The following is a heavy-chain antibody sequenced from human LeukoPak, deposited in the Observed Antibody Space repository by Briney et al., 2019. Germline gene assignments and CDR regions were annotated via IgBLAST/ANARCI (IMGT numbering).Heavy chain of an antibody. CDR2: ISNDGKYI. D-gene: IGHD1-1*01. Sequence: GGSLRLSCAASGFTFSSYSMNWVRQAPGKGLEWVSSISNDGKYIYYADSVKGRFTISRDNAKSSLYLQMNSLRAEDTAVYYCARGPPNSMDVWGQGTTVTVSS. V-gene: IGHV3-21*01. CDR3: ARGPPNSMDV. J-gene: IGHJ6*02. CDR1: GFTFSSYS.